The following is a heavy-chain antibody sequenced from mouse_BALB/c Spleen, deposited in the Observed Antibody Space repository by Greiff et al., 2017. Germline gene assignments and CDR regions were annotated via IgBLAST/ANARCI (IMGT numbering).Heavy chain of an antibody. CDR2: INPYNDGT. CDR1: GYTFTSYV. J-gene: IGHJ2*01. D-gene: IGHD1-1*01. CDR3: AREGLLPPSYFDY. Sequence: VQLKQSGPELVKPGASVKMSCKASGYTFTSYVMHWVKQKPGQGLEWIGYINPYNDGTKYNEKFKGKATLTSDKSSSTAYMELSSLTSEDSAVYYCAREGLLPPSYFDYWGQGTTLTVSA. V-gene: IGHV1-14*01.